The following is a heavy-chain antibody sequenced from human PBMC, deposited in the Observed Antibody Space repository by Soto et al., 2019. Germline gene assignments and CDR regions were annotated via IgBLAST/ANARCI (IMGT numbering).Heavy chain of an antibody. D-gene: IGHD3-3*01. V-gene: IGHV3-33*01. J-gene: IGHJ4*02. Sequence: PRVSLRLSFAASGFTFSSYCMHWVRQAPGKGLEWVAVIWYDGSNKYYADSVKGRFTISRDNSKNTLYLQMNSLRAEDTAVYYCARDYYPFRFSEWSPIYWGQGTLVTVSS. CDR1: GFTFSSYC. CDR2: IWYDGSNK. CDR3: ARDYYPFRFSEWSPIY.